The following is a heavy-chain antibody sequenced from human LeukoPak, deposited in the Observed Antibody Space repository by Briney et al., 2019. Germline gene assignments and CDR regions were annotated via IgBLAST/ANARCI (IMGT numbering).Heavy chain of an antibody. CDR1: GYTLTELS. D-gene: IGHD6-19*01. Sequence: ASVKVSCKVPGYTLTELSMHWVRQAPGKGLEWMGGFDPEDGETIYAQKFQGRVTMTEDTSTDTAYMELSSLRSEDTAVYYCATSGYSSGWYDRHWGQGTLVTVSS. CDR2: FDPEDGET. V-gene: IGHV1-24*01. J-gene: IGHJ4*02. CDR3: ATSGYSSGWYDRH.